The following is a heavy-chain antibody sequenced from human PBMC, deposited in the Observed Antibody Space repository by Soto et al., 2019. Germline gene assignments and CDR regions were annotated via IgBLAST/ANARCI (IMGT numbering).Heavy chain of an antibody. V-gene: IGHV3-30-3*01. CDR1: GFTFSSYA. J-gene: IGHJ6*03. D-gene: IGHD6-6*01. CDR2: ISYDGSNK. Sequence: GGSLRLSCAASGFTFSSYAMHWVRQAPGKGLEWVAVISYDGSNKYYADSVKGRFTISRDNSKNTLYLQMNSLRAEDTAVYYCTTGYSSSSTAAENYYYYYYMDVWGKGTTVTVSS. CDR3: TTGYSSSSTAAENYYYYYYMDV.